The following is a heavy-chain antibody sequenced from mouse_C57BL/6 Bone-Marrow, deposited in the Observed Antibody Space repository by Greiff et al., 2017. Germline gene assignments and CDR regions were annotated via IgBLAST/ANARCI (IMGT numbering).Heavy chain of an antibody. CDR2: INPSNGGT. Sequence: QVQLQQSGTELVKPGASVKLSCKASGYTFTSYWMHWVKQRPGQGLEWIGNINPSNGGTNYNEKFKSKATLTIDKSSSTAYMQLSSLTSEDSAVYYCARWGAAAPCWFAYWGQGTLVTVSA. D-gene: IGHD3-1*01. CDR1: GYTFTSYW. V-gene: IGHV1-53*01. J-gene: IGHJ3*01. CDR3: ARWGAAAPCWFAY.